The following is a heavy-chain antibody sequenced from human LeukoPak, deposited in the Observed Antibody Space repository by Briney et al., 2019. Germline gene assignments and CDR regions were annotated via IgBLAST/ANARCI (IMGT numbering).Heavy chain of an antibody. CDR2: IYYSGST. CDR1: GGSISSGGYY. Sequence: SETLSLTCTVSGGSISSGGYYWSWIRRHPGKGLEWIGYIYYSGSTYYNPSLKSRVTISVDTSKNQFSLKLSSVTAADTAVYYCARADGDYGLSYYYYGMDVWGQGTTVTVSS. CDR3: ARADGDYGLSYYYYGMDV. D-gene: IGHD4-17*01. J-gene: IGHJ6*02. V-gene: IGHV4-31*03.